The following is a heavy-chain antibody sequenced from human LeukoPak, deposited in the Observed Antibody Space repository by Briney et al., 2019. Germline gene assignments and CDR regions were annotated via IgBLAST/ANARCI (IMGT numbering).Heavy chain of an antibody. Sequence: GGSLRLSCAASGFTVSSNYMSWVRQAPGKGLEWVSVIYSGGSTYYADFVKGRFTISRDNSKNTVSLHMNSLRAEDSAIYRCARAYDKAYDYWGQGTLVTVSS. J-gene: IGHJ4*02. V-gene: IGHV3-53*01. CDR3: ARAYDKAYDY. D-gene: IGHD2-21*01. CDR1: GFTVSSNY. CDR2: IYSGGST.